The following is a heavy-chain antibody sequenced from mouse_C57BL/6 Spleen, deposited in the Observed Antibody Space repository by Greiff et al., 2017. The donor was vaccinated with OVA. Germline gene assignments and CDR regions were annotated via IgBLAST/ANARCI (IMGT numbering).Heavy chain of an antibody. V-gene: IGHV5-4*01. CDR1: GFTFSSYA. J-gene: IGHJ1*03. D-gene: IGHD1-1*01. Sequence: EVMLVESGGGLVKPGGSLKLSCAASGFTFSSYAMSWVRQTPEKRLEWVATISDGGSYTYYPDNVKGRFTISRDNAKNNLYLQMSHLKSEDTAMYYCARDKYYGSKGDWYFDVWGTGTTVTVSS. CDR3: ARDKYYGSKGDWYFDV. CDR2: ISDGGSYT.